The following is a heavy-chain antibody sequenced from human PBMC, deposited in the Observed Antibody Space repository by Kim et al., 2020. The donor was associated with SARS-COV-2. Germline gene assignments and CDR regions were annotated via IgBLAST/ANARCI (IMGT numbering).Heavy chain of an antibody. Sequence: GGSLRLSCAASGFTFSSYWMHWVRQAPGKGLVWVSRINSDGSSTSYAYSVKGRFTISRDNAKNTLYLQMNSLRAEDTAVYYCARDFGYDSYFDYWVQGTLVTVSS. CDR2: INSDGSST. J-gene: IGHJ4*02. CDR1: GFTFSSYW. CDR3: ARDFGYDSYFDY. V-gene: IGHV3-74*01. D-gene: IGHD3-22*01.